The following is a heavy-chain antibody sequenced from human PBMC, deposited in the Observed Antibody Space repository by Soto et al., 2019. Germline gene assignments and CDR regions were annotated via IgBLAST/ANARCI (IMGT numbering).Heavy chain of an antibody. CDR1: GFDVSYNY. D-gene: IGHD6-19*01. J-gene: IGHJ5*02. CDR2: IHPDGAT. Sequence: GGSLRLSCAASGFDVSYNYMSWVRQAPGKGLEWLSIIHPDGATYYAGSVKGRFTISRGNSKNTVHLQMNDLRGDDTAVYYCGSIAVAEGFDPWGQGTLVTVSS. CDR3: GSIAVAEGFDP. V-gene: IGHV3-53*01.